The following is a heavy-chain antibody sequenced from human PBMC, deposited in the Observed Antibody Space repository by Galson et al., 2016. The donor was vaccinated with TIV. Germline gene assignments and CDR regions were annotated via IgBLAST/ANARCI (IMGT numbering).Heavy chain of an antibody. D-gene: IGHD6-19*01. CDR2: IDGDDDT. V-gene: IGHV2-70*11. CDR1: GFSLSRSRMC. Sequence: PALVKPTQTLTLTCTFSGFSLSRSRMCVTWMRQPPGKALEWLARIDGDDDTYYNNFLATRIFITKDTSRNQVVLTLTNLDPADTATYYFARASSDYFYNYGMDVWGQGTTVTVS. CDR3: ARASSDYFYNYGMDV. J-gene: IGHJ6*02.